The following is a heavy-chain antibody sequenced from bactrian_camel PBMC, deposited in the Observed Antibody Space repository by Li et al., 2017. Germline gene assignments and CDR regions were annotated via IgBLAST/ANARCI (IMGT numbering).Heavy chain of an antibody. V-gene: IGHV3S31*01. CDR3: AKSGGYVDYDS. D-gene: IGHD4*01. CDR1: GFAFSSYA. CDR2: INSGGDGT. Sequence: DVQLVESGGGLVQPGGSLRLSCATSGFAFSSYAMSWVRQTPGKGLEWVAAINSGGDGTYYADSVKGRFTIGEDAAKNTLYLQLNSLKTEDMAMYYCAKSGGYVDYDSWGQGTQVTVS. J-gene: IGHJ4*01.